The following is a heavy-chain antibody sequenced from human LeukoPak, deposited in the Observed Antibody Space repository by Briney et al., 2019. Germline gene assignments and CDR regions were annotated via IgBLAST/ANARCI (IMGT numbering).Heavy chain of an antibody. V-gene: IGHV3-23*01. CDR2: ISGSGGST. CDR1: GFTFSSYG. Sequence: PGGSLRLSCAASGFTFSSYGMNWVRQAPGKGLEWVSGISGSGGSTYYADSVKGRFTISRDNSKNTLYLQMNSLKTEDTAVYYCTTERYYDSSGYPRSPDYWGQGTLVTVSS. CDR3: TTERYYDSSGYPRSPDY. J-gene: IGHJ4*02. D-gene: IGHD3-22*01.